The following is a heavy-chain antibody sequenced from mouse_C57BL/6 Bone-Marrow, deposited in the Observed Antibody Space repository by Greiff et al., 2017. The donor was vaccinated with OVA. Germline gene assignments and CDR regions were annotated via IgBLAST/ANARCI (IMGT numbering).Heavy chain of an antibody. CDR1: GFTFSSYA. J-gene: IGHJ2*01. D-gene: IGHD1-2*01. Sequence: DVMLVESGEGLVKPGGSLKLSCAASGFTFSSYAMSWVRQTPEKRLEWVAYISSGGDYIYYADTVKGRFTISRDNARNTLYLQMSSLKSEDTAMYYCTRGVTTAAPLDYWGQGTTLTVSS. CDR2: ISSGGDYI. CDR3: TRGVTTAAPLDY. V-gene: IGHV5-9-1*02.